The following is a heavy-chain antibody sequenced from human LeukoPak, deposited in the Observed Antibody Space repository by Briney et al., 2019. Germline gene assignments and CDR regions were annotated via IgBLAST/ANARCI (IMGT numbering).Heavy chain of an antibody. V-gene: IGHV3-53*01. J-gene: IGHJ4*02. CDR1: GFSVSRNY. CDR2: IYSDGTT. Sequence: PGGSLRLSCAVPGFSVSRNYMSWVRQAPGKGLEWVSLIYSDGTTYYADSVKGRFTISKDNSKNTLYLQMNSLRGEDTAIYYCARDFGDSERGFDYWGQGTPVTVSS. CDR3: ARDFGDSERGFDY. D-gene: IGHD4-17*01.